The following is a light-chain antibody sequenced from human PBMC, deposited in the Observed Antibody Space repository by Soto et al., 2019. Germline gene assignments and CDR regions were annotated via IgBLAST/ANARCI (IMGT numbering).Light chain of an antibody. Sequence: DIQMTQSPSFVSASVGDRVTITCRASQDISSWLVWYQQKPGKAPKLLIHATSGLQSGVPSRFSGSGSGTDFTLTISNLQSEDFATYYCQQLSRYPLTFGGGTKV. CDR1: QDISSW. J-gene: IGKJ4*01. CDR3: QQLSRYPLT. CDR2: ATS. V-gene: IGKV1-12*01.